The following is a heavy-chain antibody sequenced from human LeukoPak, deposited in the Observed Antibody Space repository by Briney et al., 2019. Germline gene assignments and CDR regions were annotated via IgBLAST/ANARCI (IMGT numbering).Heavy chain of an antibody. CDR3: ARYYYDSSGYSETNFDY. V-gene: IGHV1-46*01. Sequence: ASVKVSCKASGYTFTSYYMHWVRQAPGQGLEWMGIINPSGGSTSYAQKFQGRVTMTSDTSTSTVYMELSSLRSEDTAVYYCARYYYDSSGYSETNFDYWGQGTLVTVSS. CDR2: INPSGGST. CDR1: GYTFTSYY. D-gene: IGHD3-22*01. J-gene: IGHJ4*02.